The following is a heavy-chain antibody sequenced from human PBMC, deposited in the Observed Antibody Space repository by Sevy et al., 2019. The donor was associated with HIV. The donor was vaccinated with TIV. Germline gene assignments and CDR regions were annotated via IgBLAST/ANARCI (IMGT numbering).Heavy chain of an antibody. D-gene: IGHD1-1*01. CDR2: ISSTSAYI. CDR1: GFTFSSYR. Sequence: GGSLRLSCVASGFTFSSYRMTWVRQAPGKGLEWVSCISSTSAYINYADSVKGRFTIPRDNAKNLLYLQMDSLRAEDTAVYYCARAVLEISTWRSDYWGQGTLVTVSS. J-gene: IGHJ4*02. CDR3: ARAVLEISTWRSDY. V-gene: IGHV3-21*01.